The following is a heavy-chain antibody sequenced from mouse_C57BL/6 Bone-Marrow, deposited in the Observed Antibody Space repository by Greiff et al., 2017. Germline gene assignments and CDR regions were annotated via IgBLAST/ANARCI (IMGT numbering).Heavy chain of an antibody. Sequence: EVQLQQPGAELVRPGASVKLSCTASGFNIKDDYIHWVKQRPEQGLEWIGWIDPDIGVTEYASKFQGKATITSDTSSNTAYLQLSSLTSEDAAVYYCSSFNGNYFDIWGQGTPLAVAS. CDR1: GFNIKDDY. CDR2: IDPDIGVT. D-gene: IGHD2-1*01. V-gene: IGHV14-4*01. J-gene: IGHJ2*01. CDR3: SSFNGNYFDI.